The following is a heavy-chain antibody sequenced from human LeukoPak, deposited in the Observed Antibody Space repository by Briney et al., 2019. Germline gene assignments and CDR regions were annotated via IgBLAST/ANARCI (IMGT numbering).Heavy chain of an antibody. CDR3: AKDLGGSGSWYYFDY. J-gene: IGHJ4*02. V-gene: IGHV3-9*01. Sequence: GGSLRLSCAASGFTFDDYAMHWVRQAPGKGLEWFSGISWNSGSIGYADSVKCRFTISRDNAKNSLYLQMNSLRAEDTALYYCAKDLGGSGSWYYFDYWGQGTLVTVSS. D-gene: IGHD3-10*01. CDR2: ISWNSGSI. CDR1: GFTFDDYA.